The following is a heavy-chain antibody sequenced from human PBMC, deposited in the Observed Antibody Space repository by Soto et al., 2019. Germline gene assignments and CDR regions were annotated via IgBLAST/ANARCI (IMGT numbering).Heavy chain of an antibody. CDR2: VYYTGST. CDR3: ARGRTVRNYADDSSDYFYFFDY. D-gene: IGHD3-22*01. J-gene: IGHJ4*02. V-gene: IGHV4-59*01. Sequence: SETLSLTCTVSGDSISTFYWGWMRQSPGKELEWIGYVYYTGSTNYNPSLKSRATISVDRSKNQFSLKLTSANAADTAVYYCARGRTVRNYADDSSDYFYFFDYWGQGTQVTVSS. CDR1: GDSISTFY.